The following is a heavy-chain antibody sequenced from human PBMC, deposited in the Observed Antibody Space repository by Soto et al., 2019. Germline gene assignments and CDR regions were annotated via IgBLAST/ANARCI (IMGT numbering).Heavy chain of an antibody. J-gene: IGHJ4*02. V-gene: IGHV4-39*01. Sequence: PSETLSLTCTLSGTSITSTTYFWAWIRKPPGRGLELVGSIYYSGETNYNPSLKNRVTISVDRSKNQFSLQMTSVTAADTAVYYCATILHTTGRVYXWCQGTPVTVSX. CDR2: IYYSGET. CDR3: ATILHTTGRVYX. D-gene: IGHD1-1*01. CDR1: GTSITSTTYF.